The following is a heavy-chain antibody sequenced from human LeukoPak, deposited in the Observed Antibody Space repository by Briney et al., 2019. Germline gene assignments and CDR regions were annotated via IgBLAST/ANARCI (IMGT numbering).Heavy chain of an antibody. CDR2: IYYSGST. D-gene: IGHD6-13*01. Sequence: SSQTLSLTCTVSGGSISSGGYYWSWIRQHPGKGLEWIGYIYYSGSTYYNPSLKSRVTISLDTSKNQFSLKLSSVTAADTAVYYCARHDGSSWYYAFDVWGQGTMVTVSS. CDR1: GGSISSGGYY. J-gene: IGHJ3*01. CDR3: ARHDGSSWYYAFDV. V-gene: IGHV4-31*03.